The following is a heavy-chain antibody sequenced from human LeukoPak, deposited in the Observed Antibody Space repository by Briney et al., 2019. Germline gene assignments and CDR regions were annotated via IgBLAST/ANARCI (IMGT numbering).Heavy chain of an antibody. CDR1: GASISSTNW. Sequence: SGTLSLTCAISGASISSTNWWIWVRQPPGKGLEWIGEMHHSGRTNYNPSLKSRITISVDKSKNQVFLRLNSVAAADTALYYCARAQEGCSRASCYLEPWGQGTLVTVSS. V-gene: IGHV4-4*02. CDR3: ARAQEGCSRASCYLEP. D-gene: IGHD2-2*01. CDR2: MHHSGRT. J-gene: IGHJ5*02.